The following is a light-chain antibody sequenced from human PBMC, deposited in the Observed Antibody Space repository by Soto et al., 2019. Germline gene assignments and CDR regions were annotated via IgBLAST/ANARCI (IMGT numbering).Light chain of an antibody. V-gene: IGLV1-40*01. CDR2: INK. CDR3: QSYDSSPSGYV. Sequence: QSALTQPPSVSGAPGQRVTISCTGSSSNIGAGYDVHWYQQLPGTAPKLLIYINKNRPSGVPDRFSGSKSGTSASPAITGLQAEDEADYYCQSYDSSPSGYVFGTGTKVTVL. J-gene: IGLJ1*01. CDR1: SSNIGAGYD.